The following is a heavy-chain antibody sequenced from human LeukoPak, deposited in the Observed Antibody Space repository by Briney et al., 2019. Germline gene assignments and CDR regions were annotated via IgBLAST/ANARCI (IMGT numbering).Heavy chain of an antibody. CDR3: ARSQNYYGSGDY. CDR2: IYYSGSA. Sequence: SETLSLTCTVSGGSVSNGNYYWSWLRQPPGKALEWIGYIYYSGSANYNPSLEGQVTISVDTSKNQFSVKLSSVTAADTAVYYCARSQNYYGSGDYWSQGTLVTVSS. CDR1: GGSVSNGNYY. D-gene: IGHD3-10*01. J-gene: IGHJ4*02. V-gene: IGHV4-61*01.